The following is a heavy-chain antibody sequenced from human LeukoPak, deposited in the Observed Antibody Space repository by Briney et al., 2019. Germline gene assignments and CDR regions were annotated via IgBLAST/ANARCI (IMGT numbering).Heavy chain of an antibody. D-gene: IGHD1-1*01. J-gene: IGHJ6*03. CDR3: ARGRPGGNYMDV. V-gene: IGHV1-8*03. CDR2: MNPNSGNT. Sequence: GASVKVSCKASGYTFTGYYMHWVRQAPGQGLEWMEWMNPNSGNTGYAQKFQGRVTITRNTSISTAYMELSSLRSEDTAVYYCARGRPGGNYMDVWGKGTTVTVSS. CDR1: GYTFTGYY.